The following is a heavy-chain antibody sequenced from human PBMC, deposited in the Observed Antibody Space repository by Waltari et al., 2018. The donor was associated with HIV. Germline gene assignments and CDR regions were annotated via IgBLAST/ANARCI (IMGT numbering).Heavy chain of an antibody. CDR1: GGSFSGYY. V-gene: IGHV4-34*01. J-gene: IGHJ4*02. D-gene: IGHD4-17*01. CDR2: INHSGST. CDR3: ARGILNDYGDYGINFDY. Sequence: QVQLQQWGAGLLKPSETLSLTCAVYGGSFSGYYWSWIRQHQGKGLEWIGEINHSGSTNYNPSLKSRVTISVDTSKNQFSLKLSSVTAADTAVYYCARGILNDYGDYGINFDYWGQGTLVTVSS.